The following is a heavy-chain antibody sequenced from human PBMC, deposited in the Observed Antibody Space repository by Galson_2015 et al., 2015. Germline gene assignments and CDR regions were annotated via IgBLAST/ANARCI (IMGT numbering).Heavy chain of an antibody. CDR3: AKERTYYDFWSGYSYYYYGMDV. J-gene: IGHJ6*02. CDR2: ISGSGGST. Sequence: SLRLSCAASGFTFSSYAMSWVRQAPGKGLEWVSAISGSGGSTYYADSVKGRFTISRDNSKNTLYLQMNSLRAEDTAVYYCAKERTYYDFWSGYSYYYYGMDVWGQGTTVTVSS. V-gene: IGHV3-23*01. CDR1: GFTFSSYA. D-gene: IGHD3-3*01.